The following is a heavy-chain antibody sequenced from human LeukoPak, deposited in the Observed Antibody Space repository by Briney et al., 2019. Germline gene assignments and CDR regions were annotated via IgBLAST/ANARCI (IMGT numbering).Heavy chain of an antibody. CDR2: IYHSGST. CDR3: ATYSSSSPGY. J-gene: IGHJ4*02. Sequence: SETLSLTCTVSGYSISSGYYWGWIRQPPGKGLEWIGSIYHSGSTYYNPSLKSRVTISIDTSKNQFSLKLSSVTAADTAVYYCATYSSSSPGYWGQGTLVTVSS. D-gene: IGHD6-13*01. V-gene: IGHV4-38-2*02. CDR1: GYSISSGYY.